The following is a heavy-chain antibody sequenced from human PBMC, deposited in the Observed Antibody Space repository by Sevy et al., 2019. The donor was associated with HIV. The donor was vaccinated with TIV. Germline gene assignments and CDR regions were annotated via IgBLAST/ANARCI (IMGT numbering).Heavy chain of an antibody. Sequence: GGSLRLSCAASGFTFSSYAMSWVRQAPGKGLEWVSAISGSGGSTYYADSVKGRFTISRDNSKNTLYLQRNSLRAEDTAVYYCANLDDPDYYDSSGYFLPPDYWGQGTLVTVSS. V-gene: IGHV3-23*01. J-gene: IGHJ4*02. CDR1: GFTFSSYA. CDR3: ANLDDPDYYDSSGYFLPPDY. D-gene: IGHD3-22*01. CDR2: ISGSGGST.